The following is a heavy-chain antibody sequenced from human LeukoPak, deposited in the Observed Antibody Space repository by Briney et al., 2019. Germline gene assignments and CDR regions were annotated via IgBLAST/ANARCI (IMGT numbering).Heavy chain of an antibody. J-gene: IGHJ4*02. D-gene: IGHD6-13*01. CDR2: INPNSGDT. CDR1: GYTFTGYY. CDR3: ARKISGIAAADF. V-gene: IGHV1-2*02. Sequence: ASVKVSCKAFGYTFTGYYMHWVRQPPGQGLEWMGWINPNSGDTNYAQKFQGRVTMTRDTSISTAYMELSRLTSDDTAVYFCARKISGIAAADFWGQGTLVTVSS.